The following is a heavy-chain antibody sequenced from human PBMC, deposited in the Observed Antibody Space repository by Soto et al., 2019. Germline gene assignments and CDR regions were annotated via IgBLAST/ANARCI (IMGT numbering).Heavy chain of an antibody. CDR3: ARVPGDFWSGYYSWFDP. CDR1: GGSFNDYY. CDR2: INHSGTT. V-gene: IGHV4-34*01. J-gene: IGHJ5*02. D-gene: IGHD3-3*01. Sequence: SETLSLTCAVYGGSFNDYYCSWIRQPPGKGLEWIGEINHSGTTNYNPSLKSRVTMSVDTSKNHFSLKLSSVTAADTAVYYCARVPGDFWSGYYSWFDPWGQGTLVT.